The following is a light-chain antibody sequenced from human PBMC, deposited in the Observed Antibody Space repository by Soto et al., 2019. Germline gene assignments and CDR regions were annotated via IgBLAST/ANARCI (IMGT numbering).Light chain of an antibody. CDR1: SSDVGSYNL. V-gene: IGLV2-23*01. CDR2: EGS. CDR3: CSYAGSSTDVV. J-gene: IGLJ2*01. Sequence: QSALTQPASVSGSPGQSITISCTGTSSDVGSYNLVSWYQQHPGKAPKLMIYEGSKRPSGVSNRVSGSKSGNTASLTISGLQAEDEADYYCCSYAGSSTDVVFGGGTQLTVL.